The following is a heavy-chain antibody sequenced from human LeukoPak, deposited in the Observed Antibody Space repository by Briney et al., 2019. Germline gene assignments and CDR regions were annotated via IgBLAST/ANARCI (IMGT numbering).Heavy chain of an antibody. J-gene: IGHJ4*02. Sequence: PSETLSPTCAVYGGSFSGYYWSWIRQPPGKGLEWIGEINHSGSTNYNPSLKSRVTISVDTSKNQFSLKLSSVTAADTAVYYCARPYSSGWYPDPLYYWGQGTLVTVSS. D-gene: IGHD6-19*01. V-gene: IGHV4-34*01. CDR1: GGSFSGYY. CDR2: INHSGST. CDR3: ARPYSSGWYPDPLYY.